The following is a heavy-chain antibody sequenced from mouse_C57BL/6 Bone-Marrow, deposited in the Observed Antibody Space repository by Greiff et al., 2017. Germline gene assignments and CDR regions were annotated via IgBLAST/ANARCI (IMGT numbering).Heavy chain of an antibody. CDR2: IYPGDGDT. Sequence: QVQLKQSGPELVKPGASVKISCKASGYAFSSSWMNWVKQRPGKGLEWIGRIYPGDGDTNYNGKFKGKATLTADKSSSTAYMQLSSLTSEDSAVYFCAGLRSYAMDYWGQGTSVTVSS. CDR3: AGLRSYAMDY. V-gene: IGHV1-82*01. D-gene: IGHD1-1*01. J-gene: IGHJ4*01. CDR1: GYAFSSSW.